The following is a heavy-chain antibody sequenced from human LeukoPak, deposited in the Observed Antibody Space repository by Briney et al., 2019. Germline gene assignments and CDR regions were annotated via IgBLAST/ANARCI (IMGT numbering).Heavy chain of an antibody. Sequence: GGSLRLSCAASGFTFRSYAMHWVRQAPGKGLEWVAVISYDGSNKYYADSVKGRFTISRDNSKNTLYLQMNSLRAEDTAVYYCAKVGSAGIQLWTLERLFLDHWGQGTLVTVSS. CDR2: ISYDGSNK. D-gene: IGHD5-18*01. CDR3: AKVGSAGIQLWTLERLFLDH. J-gene: IGHJ4*02. V-gene: IGHV3-30-3*01. CDR1: GFTFRSYA.